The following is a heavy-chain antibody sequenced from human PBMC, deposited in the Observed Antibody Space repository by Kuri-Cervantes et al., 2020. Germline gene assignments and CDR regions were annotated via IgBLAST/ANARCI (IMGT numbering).Heavy chain of an antibody. D-gene: IGHD1-14*01. CDR1: GFTFSSYS. CDR2: ISSSSSYI. J-gene: IGHJ4*02. Sequence: GESLKISCAASGFTFSSYSMNWVRQAPGKGLEWVSSISSSSSYIYYADSVKGRFTISRDNAKNSLYLQMNSLRAEDTAVYYCARKKWREPLDYWGQGTLVTVSS. V-gene: IGHV3-21*04. CDR3: ARKKWREPLDY.